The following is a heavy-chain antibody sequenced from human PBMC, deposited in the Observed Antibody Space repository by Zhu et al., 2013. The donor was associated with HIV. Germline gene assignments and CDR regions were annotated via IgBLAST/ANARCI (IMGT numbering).Heavy chain of an antibody. Sequence: QVQLVQSGAEVKKPGASVKVSCKASGYTFTSYSISWVRQAPGQGLEWMGWISAYNGNTNYAQKLQGRVTMTTDTSTSTAYMELRSLRSDDTAVYYCARGYCSSTSCYAGGFRWFDPWAREPWSPSPQ. CDR2: ISAYNGNT. CDR1: GYTFTSYS. V-gene: IGHV1-18*01. J-gene: IGHJ5*02. CDR3: ARGYCSSTSCYAGGFRWFDP. D-gene: IGHD2-2*01.